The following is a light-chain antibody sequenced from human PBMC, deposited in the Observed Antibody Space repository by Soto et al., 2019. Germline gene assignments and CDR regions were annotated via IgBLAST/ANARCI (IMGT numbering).Light chain of an antibody. J-gene: IGKJ3*01. CDR1: ESLLHSNGNDF. CDR3: MQAIQTPFT. Sequence: EIVMTQSPLSLPATPGEPASISCRSSESLLHSNGNDFLEWYLQKPGQSTQLLFYLGSNRASGVTNLIRGSGSSIDIIMKISSVEAEDVGVYYCMQAIQTPFTFGPGTKVDIK. CDR2: LGS. V-gene: IGKV2-28*01.